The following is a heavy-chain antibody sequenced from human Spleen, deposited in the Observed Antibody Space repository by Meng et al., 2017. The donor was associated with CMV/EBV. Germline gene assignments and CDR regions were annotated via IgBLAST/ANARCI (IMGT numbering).Heavy chain of an antibody. Sequence: SETLSLTCTVSGGSISSSNYYWGWIRQPPEKGLEWIGNIYYSGSTYFNPSLKSRVTISVDTSKNQFSLKLSSVTAADTAVYYCAREGPMVRGVINWFDPWGQGTLVTVSS. D-gene: IGHD3-10*01. CDR3: AREGPMVRGVINWFDP. CDR2: IYYSGST. V-gene: IGHV4-39*07. CDR1: GGSISSSNYY. J-gene: IGHJ5*02.